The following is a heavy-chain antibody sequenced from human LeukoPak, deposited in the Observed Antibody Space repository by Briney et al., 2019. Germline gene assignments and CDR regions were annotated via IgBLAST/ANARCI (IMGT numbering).Heavy chain of an antibody. CDR3: ARSGRGNSAGFDC. D-gene: IGHD3-10*01. CDR2: IYYSGST. J-gene: IGHJ4*02. Sequence: SETLSLTCTVSGGSISSYYWSWIRQPPGKGLEWIGYIYYSGSTNYNPSLKSRGTISVDTSNNQFSLKLTSVTAADTAVYYCARSGRGNSAGFDCWGQGTLVTVSS. V-gene: IGHV4-59*01. CDR1: GGSISSYY.